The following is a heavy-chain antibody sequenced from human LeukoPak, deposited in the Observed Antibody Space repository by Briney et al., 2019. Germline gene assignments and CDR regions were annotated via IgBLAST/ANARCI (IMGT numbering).Heavy chain of an antibody. CDR1: GFTFSTYA. D-gene: IGHD6-19*01. CDR2: ITNNGGST. V-gene: IGHV3-64*02. J-gene: IGHJ4*02. Sequence: PGGSLRLSCVASGFTFSTYAMHWVRQAPGKELEYLSAITNNGGSTYYAASVKGRFTISRDNSKNTVYLQMGSLGAEDMAVYYCARGGSSGWYIEYWGQGILVTVSS. CDR3: ARGGSSGWYIEY.